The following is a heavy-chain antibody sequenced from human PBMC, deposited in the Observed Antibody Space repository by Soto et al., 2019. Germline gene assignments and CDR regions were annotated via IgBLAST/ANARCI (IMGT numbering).Heavy chain of an antibody. V-gene: IGHV1-69*13. CDR1: GGTFSSYA. CDR3: ARSITPMVRGVIISFAYYYYYGMDV. J-gene: IGHJ6*02. D-gene: IGHD3-10*01. CDR2: IIPIFGTA. Sequence: GASVKVSCKASGGTFSSYAISWVRQAPGQGLEWMGGIIPIFGTANYAQKFQGRVTITADESTSTAYMELSSLRSEDTAVYYCARSITPMVRGVIISFAYYYYYGMDVWGQGTTVTVSS.